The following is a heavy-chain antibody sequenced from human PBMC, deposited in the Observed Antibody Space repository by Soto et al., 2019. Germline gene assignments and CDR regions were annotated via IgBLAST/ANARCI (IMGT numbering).Heavy chain of an antibody. J-gene: IGHJ5*02. V-gene: IGHV4-59*01. D-gene: IGHD1-1*01. CDR3: AREGGERYPFDP. CDR2: IYYSGST. Sequence: SETLSLTCTVSGGSISSYYWSWIRQPPGKGLEWIGYIYYSGSTNYNPSLKSRVTISVDTSKNHFSLKVSSVTAADTAMYYCAREGGERYPFDPWGQGTLSPSPQ. CDR1: GGSISSYY.